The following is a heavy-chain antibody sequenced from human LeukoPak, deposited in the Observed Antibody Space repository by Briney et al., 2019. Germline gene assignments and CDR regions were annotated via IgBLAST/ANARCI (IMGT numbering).Heavy chain of an antibody. CDR3: AREEVGLSGSGSYHDAFDI. CDR1: GYTFTSYD. CDR2: MNPNSGNT. D-gene: IGHD3-10*01. V-gene: IGHV1-8*01. Sequence: GASVKVSCKASGYTFTSYDINWVRQATGQGLEWMGWMNPNSGNTGYAQKFQGRVTMTRNTSISTAYMELSSLRSEDTAVYYCAREEVGLSGSGSYHDAFDIWGQGTMVTVSS. J-gene: IGHJ3*02.